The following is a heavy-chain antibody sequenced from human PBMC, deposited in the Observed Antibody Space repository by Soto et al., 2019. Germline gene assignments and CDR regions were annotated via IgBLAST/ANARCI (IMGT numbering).Heavy chain of an antibody. D-gene: IGHD5-12*01. Sequence: GGSLRLSCVASGFTFSDYYMSWIRQAPGKGLEWVSYISSSGSTIYYADSVKGRFTISRDNAKNSLYLQMNSLRADDTAVYYCASLEWESSGYADYWGQGTQVTVSS. CDR2: ISSSGSTI. CDR1: GFTFSDYY. CDR3: ASLEWESSGYADY. V-gene: IGHV3-11*01. J-gene: IGHJ4*02.